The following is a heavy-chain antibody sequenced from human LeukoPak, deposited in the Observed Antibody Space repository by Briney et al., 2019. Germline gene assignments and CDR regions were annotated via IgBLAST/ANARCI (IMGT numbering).Heavy chain of an antibody. V-gene: IGHV3-74*01. CDR3: ARVDNSGYYSFDY. D-gene: IGHD3-22*01. J-gene: IGHJ4*02. Sequence: GGSLRLSCAASGFTFSSNWMHWVRQAPGKGLVWVSRINSDGSSTSYADSVKGRFTISRDNAKNTLYLQMNSLRVEDTAVYYCARVDNSGYYSFDYWGQGTPVTVSS. CDR2: INSDGSST. CDR1: GFTFSSNW.